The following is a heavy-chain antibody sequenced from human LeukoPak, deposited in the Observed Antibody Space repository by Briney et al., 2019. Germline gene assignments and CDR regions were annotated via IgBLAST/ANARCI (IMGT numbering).Heavy chain of an antibody. CDR1: GFTFSSFA. J-gene: IGHJ5*02. CDR2: ISYHGRDK. CDR3: TKERGGGGRRINLMVGGYGP. D-gene: IGHD3-22*01. Sequence: GGSLRLSCAASGFTFSSFAMHWVRQAPGKGREWVAAISYHGRDKYYADAVSGRFTISRDNSKNTLHLEMNSLRTDDTAVYYCTKERGGGGRRINLMVGGYGPWGQGTQVTVSS. V-gene: IGHV3-30-3*02.